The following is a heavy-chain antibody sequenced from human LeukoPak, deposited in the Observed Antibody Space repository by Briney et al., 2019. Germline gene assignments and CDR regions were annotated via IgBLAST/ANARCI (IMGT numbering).Heavy chain of an antibody. CDR1: GFTFSSYA. Sequence: PGGSLRLSCAASGFTFSSYALSWVRQAPGKGLEWVSRISGSGGSTYYADSVKGWFTISRDNSKNTLFLQMSSLRAEDTAVYYCAKDRGSGSYCTDYWGQGTLVTVSS. V-gene: IGHV3-23*01. D-gene: IGHD1-26*01. CDR2: ISGSGGST. J-gene: IGHJ4*02. CDR3: AKDRGSGSYCTDY.